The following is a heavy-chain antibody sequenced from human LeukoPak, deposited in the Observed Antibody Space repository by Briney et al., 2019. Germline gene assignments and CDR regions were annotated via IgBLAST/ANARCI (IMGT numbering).Heavy chain of an antibody. CDR2: INTDGSST. V-gene: IGHV3-74*01. Sequence: GGSLRLSCAASRFTFSSYWMHWVRQAPGKGLVWVSRINTDGSSTSYADSVKGRFTISRDNAKDTLHLQMNSLRAEDTAVCYCARDGGVGCSGGRCEHLFDYWGQGTLVTVSS. CDR1: RFTFSSYW. D-gene: IGHD2-15*01. CDR3: ARDGGVGCSGGRCEHLFDY. J-gene: IGHJ4*02.